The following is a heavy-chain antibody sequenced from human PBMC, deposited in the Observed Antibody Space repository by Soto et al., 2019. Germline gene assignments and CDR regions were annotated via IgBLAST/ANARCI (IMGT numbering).Heavy chain of an antibody. CDR2: IIPLSGTT. J-gene: IGHJ4*02. V-gene: IGHV1-69*13. Sequence: SVKVSCKASGGTFSNHAISWVRQAPGQGPEWMGGIIPLSGTTNYVQKFQGRVTITADESMTTAYMELSSLRYEDTAIYYCARGPDRSGFYLFDYWGQGTLVTVSS. CDR1: GGTFSNHA. D-gene: IGHD3-22*01. CDR3: ARGPDRSGFYLFDY.